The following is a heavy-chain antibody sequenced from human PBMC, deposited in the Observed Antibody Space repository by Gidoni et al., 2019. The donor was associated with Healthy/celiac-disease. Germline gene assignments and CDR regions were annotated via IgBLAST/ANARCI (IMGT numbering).Heavy chain of an antibody. CDR2: ISSSSSYI. CDR1: GFTFSSYS. CDR3: ARGDGTTSY. V-gene: IGHV3-21*01. J-gene: IGHJ4*02. Sequence: EVQLVESGGGLVKPGGSLRLSCAASGFTFSSYSMNWVRQAPGKGLEWVSSISSSSSYIYYVDSVKDRFTISRDNAKNSLYLQMNSLRAEDTAVYYCARGDGTTSYWGQGTLVTVSS. D-gene: IGHD1-7*01.